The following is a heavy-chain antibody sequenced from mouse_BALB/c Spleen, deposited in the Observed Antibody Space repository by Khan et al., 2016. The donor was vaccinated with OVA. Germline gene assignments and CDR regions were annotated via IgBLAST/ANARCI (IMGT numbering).Heavy chain of an antibody. CDR1: GYTFTSYW. J-gene: IGHJ2*01. Sequence: VQLQQSGAELVKAGASVKMSCKASGYTFTSYWMHWVKQRLGQGLEWFAETNPTNGRTYYNEKFKSKATLTVDKSSSTAYMLLSGPTCEESAVYYCARSKKIGATYFDYWGQGTTRTVSS. CDR2: TNPTNGRT. D-gene: IGHD1-1*01. CDR3: ARSKKIGATYFDY. V-gene: IGHV1S81*02.